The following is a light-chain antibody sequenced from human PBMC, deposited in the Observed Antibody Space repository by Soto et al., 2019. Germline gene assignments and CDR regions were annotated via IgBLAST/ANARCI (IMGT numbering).Light chain of an antibody. J-gene: IGKJ2*01. Sequence: IQLTQSPSSLSASVGDRVTITCRASQGISSYVAWYQQKPGKAPKFLIYAASTFQRGVPSRFSDSGSGTDFTLTISSLQPEDFATYFCQQLNSYPPTFGLGTELEI. CDR2: AAS. V-gene: IGKV1-9*01. CDR1: QGISSY. CDR3: QQLNSYPPT.